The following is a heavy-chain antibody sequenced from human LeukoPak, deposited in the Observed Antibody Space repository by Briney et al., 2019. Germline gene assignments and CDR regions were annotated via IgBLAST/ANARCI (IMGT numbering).Heavy chain of an antibody. Sequence: GESLKISCKGSGYSFTNYWIGWVRQMLGKGLEWMGVIYPGDSDTRYSPSFQGQVTISADKSISTAYLQWSSLKASDTAMYYCARKSSPLWFGELLSHDFDYWGQGTLVSVS. CDR1: GYSFTNYW. D-gene: IGHD3-10*01. V-gene: IGHV5-51*01. CDR3: ARKSSPLWFGELLSHDFDY. CDR2: IYPGDSDT. J-gene: IGHJ4*02.